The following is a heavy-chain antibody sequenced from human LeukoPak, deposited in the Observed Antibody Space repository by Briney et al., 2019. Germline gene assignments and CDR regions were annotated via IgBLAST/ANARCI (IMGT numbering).Heavy chain of an antibody. CDR2: INHSGST. CDR3: ARLTNGSGSSFDY. Sequence: SETLSLTCAVYGGSFSGYYWSWIRQPPGKGLEWIGEINHSGSTNYNPSLKSQVTISVDTSKNQFSLKLSSVTAADTAVYYCARLTNGSGSSFDYWGQGTLVTVSS. CDR1: GGSFSGYY. D-gene: IGHD3-10*01. V-gene: IGHV4-34*01. J-gene: IGHJ4*02.